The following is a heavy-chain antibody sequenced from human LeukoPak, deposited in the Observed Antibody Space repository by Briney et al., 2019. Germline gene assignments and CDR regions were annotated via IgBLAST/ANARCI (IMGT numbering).Heavy chain of an antibody. CDR2: FYYSGTT. CDR3: ARLTSNGATYFEY. J-gene: IGHJ4*02. D-gene: IGHD2-2*01. V-gene: IGHV4-30-4*08. Sequence: PSETLSLTCNISGASINSDYYWNWFRQPPGKGLEWIAYFYYSGTTYYNPSLKSRVTISVDTSKNQFSLKLSSVTAADTAVYYCARLTSNGATYFEYWGQGTLVTVSS. CDR1: GASINSDYY.